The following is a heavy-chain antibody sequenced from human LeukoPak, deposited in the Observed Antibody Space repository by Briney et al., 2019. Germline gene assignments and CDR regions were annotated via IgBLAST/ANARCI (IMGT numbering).Heavy chain of an antibody. CDR3: ASLSTTIGTYGMDV. D-gene: IGHD2-2*01. J-gene: IGHJ6*02. V-gene: IGHV3-30*04. Sequence: GRSLRLSCAASGFTFSSYAMHWVRQAPGKGLEWVAVISYDGSNKYYADSVKGRFTISRDNSKNTLYLQMNSLRAEDTAVYYCASLSTTIGTYGMDVWGRGTTVTVSS. CDR1: GFTFSSYA. CDR2: ISYDGSNK.